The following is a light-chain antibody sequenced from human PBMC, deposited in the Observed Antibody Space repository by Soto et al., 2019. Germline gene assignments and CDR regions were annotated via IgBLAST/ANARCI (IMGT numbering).Light chain of an antibody. V-gene: IGKV3-11*01. CDR2: QHS. Sequence: EVVLTQFPATLSSSPADRVTLFCRATQYMNTRLAWYTHSPGQAPRLLIYQHSTRTAGIPARFRASGSGTDFTLTIHGVRREDFGRYYRHQRQSWPRTFGQWTKVDIK. CDR1: QYMNTR. J-gene: IGKJ1*01. CDR3: HQRQSWPRT.